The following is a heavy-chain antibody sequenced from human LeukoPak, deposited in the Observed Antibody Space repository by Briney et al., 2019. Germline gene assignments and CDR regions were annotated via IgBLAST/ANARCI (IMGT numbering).Heavy chain of an antibody. D-gene: IGHD5-12*01. J-gene: IGHJ4*02. V-gene: IGHV4-30-2*01. CDR2: IYHSGST. CDR1: GGSISSGGYS. CDR3: ARDNGGYAFDS. Sequence: SETLSLTCAVSGGSISSGGYSWSWIRQPPGKGLEWIGYIYHSGSTNYNPSLKSRVTISVDTSKNQFSLKLSSVTAADTAVYYCARDNGGYAFDSWGQGTLVTVS.